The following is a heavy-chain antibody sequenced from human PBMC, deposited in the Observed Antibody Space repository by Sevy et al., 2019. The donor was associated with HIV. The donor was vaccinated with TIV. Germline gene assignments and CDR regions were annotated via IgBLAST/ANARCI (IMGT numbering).Heavy chain of an antibody. CDR2: ITWNAAKT. Sequence: GGSLRLSCATSGFTFEDYDMTWVRQAPGKGLEWVSGITWNAAKTGYADSVKGRFIITRDNAKNSLNLQMNSLTVGDTALYYCAGVDILNDHYNSDAFDVWGQGTMVTVSS. D-gene: IGHD3-9*01. V-gene: IGHV3-20*04. CDR1: GFTFEDYD. CDR3: AGVDILNDHYNSDAFDV. J-gene: IGHJ3*01.